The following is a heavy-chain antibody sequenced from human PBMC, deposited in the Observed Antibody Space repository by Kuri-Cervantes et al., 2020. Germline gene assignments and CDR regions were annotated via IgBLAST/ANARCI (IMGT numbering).Heavy chain of an antibody. CDR2: ISSSGSTI. D-gene: IGHD2/OR15-2a*01. CDR3: VRGCDSTSCWAV. V-gene: IGHV3-48*03. CDR1: GFTFSSYE. J-gene: IGHJ6*02. Sequence: GGSLRLSCAASGFTFSSYEMNWVRQAPGKGLEWVSYISSSGSTIYYADSVKGRFTISRDNAKNSLYLQMNSLRVEGTAVYYCVRGCDSTSCWAVWGQGTTVTVSS.